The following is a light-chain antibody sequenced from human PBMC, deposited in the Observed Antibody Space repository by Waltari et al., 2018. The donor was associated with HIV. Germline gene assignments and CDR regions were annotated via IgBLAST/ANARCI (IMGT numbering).Light chain of an antibody. V-gene: IGLV4-60*02. CDR2: LEGSGSY. Sequence: QPVLTQSSSASASLGSSVKLTCTLSSGHSSYIIAWHQQQPGKAPRYLMKLEGSGSYNKGGGVPDRFSGSSSGADRYLTISNLQFEDEADYYCETWDSKVFGGGTKLTVL. CDR1: SGHSSYI. J-gene: IGLJ2*01. CDR3: ETWDSKV.